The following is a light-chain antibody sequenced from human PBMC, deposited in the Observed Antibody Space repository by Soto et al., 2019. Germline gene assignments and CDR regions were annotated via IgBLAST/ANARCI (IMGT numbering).Light chain of an antibody. J-gene: IGLJ1*01. CDR1: SSDVGGYNY. CDR2: EVT. Sequence: QSALTQPPSASGSPGHSVTISCTGTSSDVGGYNYVSWYQQRPGKAPKLMIYEVTKRPSGVPDRFSGSRSGNTASLTVSGLQAEDEADYYCSSYAGSNNFVFGTGTKVTVL. CDR3: SSYAGSNNFV. V-gene: IGLV2-8*01.